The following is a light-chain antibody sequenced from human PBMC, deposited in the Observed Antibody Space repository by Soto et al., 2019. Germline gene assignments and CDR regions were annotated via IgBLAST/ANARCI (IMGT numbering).Light chain of an antibody. CDR3: QHANRYPPYT. J-gene: IGKJ2*01. Sequence: IQLTQSPSSLSASVGDGVTITCRASQGISNYLAWYQQKPGEAPKLLIYAASTLQSGVPSRFSGSGSGTDFTLTISSLXPEDFATYYCQHANRYPPYTFGQGTKVDIK. CDR1: QGISNY. V-gene: IGKV1-9*01. CDR2: AAS.